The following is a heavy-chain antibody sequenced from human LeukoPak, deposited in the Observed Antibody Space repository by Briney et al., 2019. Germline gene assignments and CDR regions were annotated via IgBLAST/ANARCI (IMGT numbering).Heavy chain of an antibody. CDR2: INPNSGGT. D-gene: IGHD1-1*01. Sequence: ASVKVSCKASGYTFTGYYMHWVRQAPGQGLEWMGWINPNSGGTNYAQKFQGRVTMTRDTSISTAYMELSRLRSDDTAAYYCARADWNDGEIDYWGQGTLVTVSS. J-gene: IGHJ4*02. CDR3: ARADWNDGEIDY. V-gene: IGHV1-2*02. CDR1: GYTFTGYY.